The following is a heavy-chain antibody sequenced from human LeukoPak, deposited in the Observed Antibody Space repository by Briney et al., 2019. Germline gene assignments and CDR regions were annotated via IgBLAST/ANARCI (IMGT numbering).Heavy chain of an antibody. V-gene: IGHV1-18*01. D-gene: IGHD2-15*01. Sequence: ASVKVSCKASGYTFTSYGISWVRQAPGQGLEWMGWISAYNGNTNYAQKLQGRVTMTTDTSTSTAYMELRSLRSDDTAVYYCARDGDRYCSGGSCYTPFGYWGQGTLVTVSS. CDR3: ARDGDRYCSGGSCYTPFGY. CDR1: GYTFTSYG. CDR2: ISAYNGNT. J-gene: IGHJ4*02.